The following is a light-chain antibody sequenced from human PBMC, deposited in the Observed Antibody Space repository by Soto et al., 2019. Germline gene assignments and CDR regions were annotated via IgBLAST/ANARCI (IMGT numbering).Light chain of an antibody. V-gene: IGLV2-14*03. Sequence: QSALTQPASVSGSPGQSITISCTGTSNDVGGYDYVSWYQHHPGKAPKLMIYDVSNRPSGVSNRFSGSKSGNTASLTISGLQAEDEADYFCISYTNNSTVEIFGGGTQLTVL. CDR3: ISYTNNSTVEI. J-gene: IGLJ2*01. CDR2: DVS. CDR1: SNDVGGYDY.